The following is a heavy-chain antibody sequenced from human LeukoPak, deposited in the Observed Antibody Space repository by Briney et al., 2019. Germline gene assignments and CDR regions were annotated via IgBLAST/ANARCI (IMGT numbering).Heavy chain of an antibody. CDR3: ARGKGVVIISNWFDP. CDR2: IYYSGST. Sequence: PSETLSLTCAVYGGSFSGYYWSWIRQHPGKGLEWIGYIYYSGSTYYNPSLKSRVTISVDTSKNQFSLKLSSVTAADTAVYYCARGKGVVIISNWFDPWGQGTLVTVSS. CDR1: GGSFSGYY. J-gene: IGHJ5*02. V-gene: IGHV4-31*11. D-gene: IGHD3-3*01.